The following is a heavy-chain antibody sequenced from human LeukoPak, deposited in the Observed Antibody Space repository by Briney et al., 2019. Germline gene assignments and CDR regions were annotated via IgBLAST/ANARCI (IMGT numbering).Heavy chain of an antibody. Sequence: GGSLRLSCAASGFTFSSYSMNWVRQAPGKGLEWISYISSSTSTIYYADSVKGRFTISRDNAKNSLYLQMNSLRGEDTAVYYCARAQYYDSSGYYYEDYFQHWGQGTLVTVSS. CDR2: ISSSTSTI. CDR1: GFTFSSYS. J-gene: IGHJ1*01. D-gene: IGHD3-22*01. CDR3: ARAQYYDSSGYYYEDYFQH. V-gene: IGHV3-48*01.